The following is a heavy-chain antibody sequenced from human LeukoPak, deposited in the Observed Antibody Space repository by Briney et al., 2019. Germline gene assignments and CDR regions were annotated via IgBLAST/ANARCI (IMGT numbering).Heavy chain of an antibody. Sequence: SETLSLTCTVSGGSISSYYWSWLRQPPGKGLEWIGYIHYSGDINYNPSLKSRVTISAYTSKNQLSLKLSSVTAADTAVYYCARVGCSGGSCYPDYWGQGTLVTVSS. CDR3: ARVGCSGGSCYPDY. V-gene: IGHV4-59*01. D-gene: IGHD2-15*01. CDR1: GGSISSYY. CDR2: IHYSGDI. J-gene: IGHJ4*02.